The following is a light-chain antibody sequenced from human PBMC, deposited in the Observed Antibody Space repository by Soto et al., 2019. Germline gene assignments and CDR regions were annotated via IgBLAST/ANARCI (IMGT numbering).Light chain of an antibody. CDR3: SSYTTSTNWV. Sequence: QSALTQPASVSGSPGQSITISCTGTSSDVGGYKYVSWYQQHPGKAPKLMSYEVSNRPSGVSNRFSGSKSGNTAPLTISGLQAEDEADYYCSSYTTSTNWVFGGGTKVTVL. CDR1: SSDVGGYKY. CDR2: EVS. V-gene: IGLV2-14*01. J-gene: IGLJ3*02.